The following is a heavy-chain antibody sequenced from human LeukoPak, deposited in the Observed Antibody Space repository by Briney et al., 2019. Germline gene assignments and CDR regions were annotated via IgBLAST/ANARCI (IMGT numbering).Heavy chain of an antibody. CDR2: IWSDGSHK. CDR1: GFTFSNFG. Sequence: GGSLRLSCVASGFTFSNFGMHWVRQTPGNGLEWVAVIWSDGSHKYYDDSVKGRFTISRDNSQNTVYLQMNSLRAADTSIYFCAKDANDFGDSYFDSWGQRTLVTVSS. CDR3: AKDANDFGDSYFDS. J-gene: IGHJ5*01. D-gene: IGHD4-17*01. V-gene: IGHV3-33*03.